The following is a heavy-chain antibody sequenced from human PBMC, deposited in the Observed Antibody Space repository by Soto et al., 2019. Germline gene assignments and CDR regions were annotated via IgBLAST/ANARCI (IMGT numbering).Heavy chain of an antibody. V-gene: IGHV4-61*03. Sequence: SETLSLTCAFSGYPVRSCNYYWTWLPQPPEKGLEYIAYIHSTGRTDYNPSLESRVTIELDTSKNHFSVKLRSVTAADTAVYYCARTDSAGRWAAWYWGQGTPLTVSS. D-gene: IGHD6-13*01. J-gene: IGHJ4*01. CDR1: GYPVRSCNYY. CDR3: ARTDSAGRWAAWY. CDR2: IHSTGRT.